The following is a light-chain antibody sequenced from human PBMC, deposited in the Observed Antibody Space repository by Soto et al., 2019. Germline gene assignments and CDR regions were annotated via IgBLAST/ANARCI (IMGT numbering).Light chain of an antibody. Sequence: QSALTQPASVSGSPGQSISISCTGTSSDIGAYNYVSWYQQHPGKAPKLIIFGVNNRPSGVSNRFSGSKSGNTASLTISGLQLEDEADYHCSSYTGGRTYWIFGGGTKLTVL. V-gene: IGLV2-14*01. J-gene: IGLJ2*01. CDR3: SSYTGGRTYWI. CDR1: SSDIGAYNY. CDR2: GVN.